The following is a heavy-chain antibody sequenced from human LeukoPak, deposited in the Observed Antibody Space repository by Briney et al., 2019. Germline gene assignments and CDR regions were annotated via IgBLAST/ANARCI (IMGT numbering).Heavy chain of an antibody. CDR1: GYTFTGYY. Sequence: ASVKVSCKASGYTFTGYYMHWVRQAPGQGLEWMGWISAYNGNTNYAQKFQGRVTITRNTSISTAYMELSSLRSEDTAVYYCARGQTAYNWFDPWGQGTLVTVSS. J-gene: IGHJ5*02. CDR3: ARGQTAYNWFDP. CDR2: ISAYNGNT. V-gene: IGHV1-8*03.